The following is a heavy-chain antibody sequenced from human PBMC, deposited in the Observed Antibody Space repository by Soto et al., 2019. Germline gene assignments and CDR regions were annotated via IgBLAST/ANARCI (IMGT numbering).Heavy chain of an antibody. CDR2: ISAYSGNT. V-gene: IGHV1-18*04. CDR1: GYTFTGYY. D-gene: IGHD6-13*01. J-gene: IGHJ4*02. Sequence: ASVKVSCKASGYTFTGYYMHWVRQAPGQGLEWMGWISAYSGNTNYAQKLQGRVTMTTDTSTSTAYMELRSLRSDDTAVYYCARDGAAAGDIDYWGQGTLVTVSS. CDR3: ARDGAAAGDIDY.